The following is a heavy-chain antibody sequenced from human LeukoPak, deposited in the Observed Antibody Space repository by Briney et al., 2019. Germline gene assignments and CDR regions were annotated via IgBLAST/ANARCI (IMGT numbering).Heavy chain of an antibody. CDR2: IYSGGST. CDR1: GFTVSSNY. D-gene: IGHD3-22*01. CDR3: ARENYYDRNWFDP. Sequence: GGSLRLSCAASGFTVSSNYMSWVRQAPGKGLEWVSVIYSGGSTYYADSVKGRSTISRDNSKNTLYLQMNSLRAEDTAVYYCARENYYDRNWFDPWGQGTLVTVSS. J-gene: IGHJ5*02. V-gene: IGHV3-53*01.